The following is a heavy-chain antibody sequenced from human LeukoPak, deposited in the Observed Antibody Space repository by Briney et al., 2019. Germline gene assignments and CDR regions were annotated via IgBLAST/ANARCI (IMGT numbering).Heavy chain of an antibody. J-gene: IGHJ4*02. CDR2: ISAYNGNT. D-gene: IGHD3-22*01. CDR1: GYTFGDYG. Sequence: ASVKVSCKASGYTFGDYGLSWVRQAPGQGLEWMGWISAYNGNTNYAPKFQGRFTMTTDTSTSTGYLELRSLRSDDTAVYYCARGVLTYDRSGYVNYFDYWGQGTLVTVSS. V-gene: IGHV1-18*01. CDR3: ARGVLTYDRSGYVNYFDY.